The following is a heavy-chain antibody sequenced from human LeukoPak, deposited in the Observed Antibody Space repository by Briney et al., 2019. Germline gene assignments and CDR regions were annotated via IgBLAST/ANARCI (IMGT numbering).Heavy chain of an antibody. J-gene: IGHJ4*02. D-gene: IGHD4-17*01. Sequence: PSETLSLTCTVSGGSISTYWWTWIRQPPGKGLEWIGFVYYTGSANYNPSLRSRVTISVDTSKNQFSLKLTSVTAADTAVYYCARDPLNDYGDYGGDCWAQGALVTVSS. CDR3: ARDPLNDYGDYGGDC. V-gene: IGHV4-59*01. CDR2: VYYTGSA. CDR1: GGSISTYW.